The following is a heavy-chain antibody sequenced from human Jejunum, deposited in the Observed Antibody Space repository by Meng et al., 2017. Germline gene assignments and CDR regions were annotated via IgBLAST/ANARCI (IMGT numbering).Heavy chain of an antibody. CDR3: TRHVGPGFDFSY. CDR1: GYTFTSYG. V-gene: IGHV7-4-1*02. D-gene: IGHD5-12*01. J-gene: IGHJ4*02. CDR2: INTNTGIP. Sequence: LLSSVSVTKWRVGAVEKFGKASGYTFTSYGMTWMRQAPGQGLEWMGGINTNTGIPKYAQGFTGRFVFSLDTSISTAYLQISCLKAEDTAVYYCTRHVGPGFDFSYWGQGTLVTVSS.